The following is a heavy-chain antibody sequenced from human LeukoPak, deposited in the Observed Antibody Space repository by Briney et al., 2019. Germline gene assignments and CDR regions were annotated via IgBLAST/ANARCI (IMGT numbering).Heavy chain of an antibody. CDR1: GYTFSSYD. CDR3: TRMRGYTYGYWYLDL. Sequence: GASVKVSCKAAGYTFSSYDINWVRRAPGQGLEYMGWMNPSSGNTGYTQKFQGRITMTRDTSIGTAYMELSSLKSEDTALYYCTRMRGYTYGYWYLDLWGRGTLVTVPS. J-gene: IGHJ2*01. D-gene: IGHD5-18*01. V-gene: IGHV1-8*01. CDR2: MNPSSGNT.